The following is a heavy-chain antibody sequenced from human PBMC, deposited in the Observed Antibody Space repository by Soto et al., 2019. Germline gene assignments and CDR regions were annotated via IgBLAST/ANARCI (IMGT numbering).Heavy chain of an antibody. CDR3: AKGRSSWYTDFDY. CDR2: ISGSGGST. Sequence: PGGSLRLSCAAPGFTFSSYAMSWVRQAPGKGLEWVSAISGSGGSTYYADSVKGRFTISRDNSKNTLYLQMNSLRAEDTAVYYRAKGRSSWYTDFDYGGQGTLVTVSS. D-gene: IGHD6-13*01. J-gene: IGHJ4*02. CDR1: GFTFSSYA. V-gene: IGHV3-23*01.